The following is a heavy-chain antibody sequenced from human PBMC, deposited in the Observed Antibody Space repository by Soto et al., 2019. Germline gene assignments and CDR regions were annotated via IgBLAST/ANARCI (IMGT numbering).Heavy chain of an antibody. V-gene: IGHV1-18*04. CDR2: ISAYSGNT. D-gene: IGHD4-17*01. CDR3: ASVVKAGDYGDYGRYYFDY. J-gene: IGHJ4*01. Sequence: QVQLVQSGAEVKKPGASVKVSCKASGYTFTTYGITWVRQAPGQGLEWMGWISAYSGNTNYAQKLQGRLTVTTDTSTNTAYMDLRSLRSDDTAVYYCASVVKAGDYGDYGRYYFDYWGHGPLVTVSS. CDR1: GYTFTTYG.